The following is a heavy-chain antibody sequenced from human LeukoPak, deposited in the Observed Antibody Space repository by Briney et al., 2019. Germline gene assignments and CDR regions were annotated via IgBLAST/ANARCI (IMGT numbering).Heavy chain of an antibody. CDR1: GYTFTSYD. CDR2: MNPNSGNT. D-gene: IGHD1-26*01. Sequence: EASVKVSCKASGYTFTSYDINWVRQATGQGLEWMGWMNPNSGNTGYAQKLQGRVTMTTDTSTSTAYMELSRLRSDDTAVYYCARPRAGSRHKMLVGAFDASDIWGQGTMVTVSS. V-gene: IGHV1-8*01. J-gene: IGHJ3*02. CDR3: ARPRAGSRHKMLVGAFDASDI.